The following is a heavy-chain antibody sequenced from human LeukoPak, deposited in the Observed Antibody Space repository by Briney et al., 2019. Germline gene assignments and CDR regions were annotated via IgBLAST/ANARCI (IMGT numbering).Heavy chain of an antibody. D-gene: IGHD5-18*01. CDR1: GFTFSSYW. J-gene: IGHJ4*02. Sequence: GGSLRLSCAASGFTFSSYWMHWVRQAPGKGLLWVSRINSDGSSTSYADSVKGRFTISRDNAKNTLYLQMNNLRVEDTAVYYCAGRPTGYSSGYIHWGQGTLVTVSS. V-gene: IGHV3-74*01. CDR3: AGRPTGYSSGYIH. CDR2: INSDGSST.